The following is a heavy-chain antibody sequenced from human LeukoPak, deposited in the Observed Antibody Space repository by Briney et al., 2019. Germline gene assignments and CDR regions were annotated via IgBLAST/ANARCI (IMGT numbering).Heavy chain of an antibody. Sequence: PGGSLRLSCAASGFTFSSNAMSWVRQAPGKGLEWVSTISGSGGSTYYADSVKGRFTISRDNSKNTLYLQMNSLRAEDTAVYYCAKVISSAWYYYDSSGLSPYFDYWGQGTLVTVPS. D-gene: IGHD3-22*01. J-gene: IGHJ4*02. CDR1: GFTFSSNA. CDR3: AKVISSAWYYYDSSGLSPYFDY. CDR2: ISGSGGST. V-gene: IGHV3-23*01.